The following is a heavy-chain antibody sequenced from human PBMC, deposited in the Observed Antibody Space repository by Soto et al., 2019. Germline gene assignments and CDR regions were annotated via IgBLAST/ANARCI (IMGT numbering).Heavy chain of an antibody. CDR2: IYYSGST. CDR3: ARADYGDYGNWYFDL. D-gene: IGHD4-17*01. CDR1: GGSISSGDYY. V-gene: IGHV4-30-4*01. J-gene: IGHJ2*01. Sequence: QVQLQESGPGLVKPSQTLSLTCTVSGGSISSGDYYWSWIRQPPGKGLEWIGYIYYSGSTYYNPSLKSRVTISVDTSKIQFSLKLSSVTAADTAVYYCARADYGDYGNWYFDLWGRGTLVTVSS.